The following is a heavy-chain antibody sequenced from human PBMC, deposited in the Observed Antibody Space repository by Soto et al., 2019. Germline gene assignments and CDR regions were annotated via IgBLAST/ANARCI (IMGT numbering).Heavy chain of an antibody. V-gene: IGHV1-46*01. J-gene: IGHJ6*02. CDR2: INPSGGST. D-gene: IGHD2-2*01. CDR1: GYTFTSYY. Sequence: GASVKVSCKASGYTFTSYYMHWVRQAPGQGLEWMGIINPSGGSTSYAQKFQGRVTMTRDTSTSTVYMELSSLRSEDTAVYYCAREGGPAAIRRPKYGMDVWGQGTTVTVSS. CDR3: AREGGPAAIRRPKYGMDV.